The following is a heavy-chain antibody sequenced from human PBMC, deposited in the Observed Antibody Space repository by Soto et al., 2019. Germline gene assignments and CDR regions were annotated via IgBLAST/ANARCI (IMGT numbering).Heavy chain of an antibody. CDR1: GFTFSSYW. CDR2: TNSGGTST. CDR3: VRDRLPFYGSGSYC. Sequence: EVQLVESGGGLVQPGGSLRLSCAASGFTFSSYWMHWVRQAPGKGLVWVSHTNSGGTSTNYADSVKGRFTISKDNAKNTLYLQMNSLRVEDTAVYYCVRDRLPFYGSGSYCWGQGTLVTVSS. V-gene: IGHV3-74*01. J-gene: IGHJ4*02. D-gene: IGHD3-10*01.